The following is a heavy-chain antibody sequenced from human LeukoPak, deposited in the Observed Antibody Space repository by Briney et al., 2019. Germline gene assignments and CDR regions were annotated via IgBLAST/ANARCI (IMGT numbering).Heavy chain of an antibody. D-gene: IGHD1-1*01. Sequence: GGSLRLSCAASGFTFSSYAMSWVRQAPGKGLEWVSVISNSGDTTYYADSVKGRFTISRDNSKNTLYLRMNSLRVEDTAVYYCASNWNLDYWGQGTLDTVSS. V-gene: IGHV3-23*01. J-gene: IGHJ4*02. CDR2: ISNSGDTT. CDR3: ASNWNLDY. CDR1: GFTFSSYA.